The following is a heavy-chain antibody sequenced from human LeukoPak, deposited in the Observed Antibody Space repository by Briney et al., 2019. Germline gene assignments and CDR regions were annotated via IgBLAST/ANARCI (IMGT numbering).Heavy chain of an antibody. J-gene: IGHJ4*01. CDR1: GFTVSSNY. CDR2: IYSGGST. CDR3: ARMTASGGSCYSCYFDY. V-gene: IGHV3-53*01. Sequence: PGGSLRLSCAASGFTVSSNYMSWVRQAPGKGLECVSVIYSGGSTYYADSVKGRFTISRDNSKNTLYLQMNSLRAEDTAVYYCARMTASGGSCYSCYFDYWGHGTLVTVSS. D-gene: IGHD2-15*01.